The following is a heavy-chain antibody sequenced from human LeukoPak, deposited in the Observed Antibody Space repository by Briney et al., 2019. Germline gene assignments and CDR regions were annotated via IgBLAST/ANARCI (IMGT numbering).Heavy chain of an antibody. J-gene: IGHJ4*02. CDR2: IYYSGST. V-gene: IGHV4-39*01. Sequence: PSETLSLTCTVSGGSISSSSYYWGWIRQPPGKGLEWIGSIYYSGSTYYNPSLKSRVTISVDTSKNQLSLKLSSVTAADTAVYYCATSTALLWFGESFIFDYWGQGTLVTVSS. CDR3: ATSTALLWFGESFIFDY. D-gene: IGHD3-10*01. CDR1: GGSISSSSYY.